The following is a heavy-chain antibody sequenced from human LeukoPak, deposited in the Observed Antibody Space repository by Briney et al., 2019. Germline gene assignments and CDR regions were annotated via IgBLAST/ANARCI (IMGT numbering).Heavy chain of an antibody. J-gene: IGHJ4*02. D-gene: IGHD6-13*01. CDR2: ISSSSSTI. CDR3: ARVSGQQLAHIDY. CDR1: GFTFSSYS. Sequence: GGSLRLSCAASGFTFSSYSTKWVRQAPGKGLEWVSYISSSSSTIYYADSVKGRFTISRDNAKNSLYLQMNSLRAEDTAVYYCARVSGQQLAHIDYWGQGTLVTVSS. V-gene: IGHV3-48*01.